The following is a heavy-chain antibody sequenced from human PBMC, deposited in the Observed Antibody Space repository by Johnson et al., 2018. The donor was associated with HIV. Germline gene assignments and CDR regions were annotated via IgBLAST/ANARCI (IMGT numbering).Heavy chain of an antibody. D-gene: IGHD4-11*01. J-gene: IGHJ3*02. V-gene: IGHV3-30*02. CDR2: IRYDGSRK. CDR3: AKGEAATTVTLDI. CDR1: GLTVSGNY. Sequence: QVQLVESGGGLIQPGGSLRLSCAASGLTVSGNYMTWVRQAPGKGLEWVAFIRYDGSRKHYADSVKGRFTISRDNSKNTLYLQMNSLRAEDTAVYYCAKGEAATTVTLDIWGQGTMVTVSS.